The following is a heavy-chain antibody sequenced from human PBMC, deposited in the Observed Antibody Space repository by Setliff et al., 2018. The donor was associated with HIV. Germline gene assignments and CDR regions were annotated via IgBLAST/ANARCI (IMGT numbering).Heavy chain of an antibody. CDR2: LNTDGSSI. V-gene: IGHV3-74*01. CDR1: GFTFSSYW. CDR3: AMGGSNTWYSS. D-gene: IGHD6-13*01. Sequence: PGGSLRLSCVASGFTFSSYWMHWVRQAPGRGLMWISRLNTDGSSIDYADSVKGRFTFSRDNAKNTLYLQMNGLRADDTAVYYCAMGGSNTWYSSWGQGALVTVS. J-gene: IGHJ5*02.